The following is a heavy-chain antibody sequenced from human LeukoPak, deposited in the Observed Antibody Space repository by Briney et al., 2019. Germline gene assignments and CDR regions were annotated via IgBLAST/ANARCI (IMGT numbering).Heavy chain of an antibody. CDR2: ISWNSGSI. Sequence: GRSLRLSCAASGFTFDDCGMHWVRQAPGKGLEWVSGISWNSGSIGYADSVKGRFTISRDNAKNSLYLQMNSLRAEDTALYYCAKGSRFGVYYYYGMDVWGQGTTVTVSS. V-gene: IGHV3-9*01. CDR3: AKGSRFGVYYYYGMDV. J-gene: IGHJ6*02. D-gene: IGHD3-10*02. CDR1: GFTFDDCG.